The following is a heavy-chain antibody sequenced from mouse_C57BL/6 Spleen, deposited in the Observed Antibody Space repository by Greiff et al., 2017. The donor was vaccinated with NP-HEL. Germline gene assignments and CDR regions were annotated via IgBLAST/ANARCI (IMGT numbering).Heavy chain of an antibody. Sequence: EVQLVESGGGLVQPGGSLKLSCAASGFTFSDYYMYWVRQTPEKRLEWVAYISNGGGSTYYPDTVKGRFTISRDNAKNTLYLQMSRLKSEDTAMYYCARLKGYWYFDVWGTGTTVTVSS. V-gene: IGHV5-12*01. CDR3: ARLKGYWYFDV. CDR2: ISNGGGST. J-gene: IGHJ1*03. CDR1: GFTFSDYY.